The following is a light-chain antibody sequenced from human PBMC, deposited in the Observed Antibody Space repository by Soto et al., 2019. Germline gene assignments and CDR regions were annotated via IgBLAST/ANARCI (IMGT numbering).Light chain of an antibody. J-gene: IGLJ1*01. CDR3: SSYTPTIEV. V-gene: IGLV2-14*01. Sequence: QSALTQPASVSGSPGQSITISCTGTSSDGGSYDYVSWYQQHPGKAPKLMICEVSNRPSGISNRFSGSKSGNTASLTISGLQAEDEADYFCSSYTPTIEVFGTGTKRTVL. CDR1: SSDGGSYDY. CDR2: EVS.